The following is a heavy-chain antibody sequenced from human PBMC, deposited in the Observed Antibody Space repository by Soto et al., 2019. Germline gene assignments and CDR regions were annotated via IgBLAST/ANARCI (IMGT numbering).Heavy chain of an antibody. D-gene: IGHD3-3*01. CDR1: GGTFSSYT. CDR3: ARPVTFWSGYYGRQDAFDI. CDR2: IIPILGIA. J-gene: IGHJ3*02. Sequence: SVKVSCKASGGTFSSYTISWVRQAPGQGLEWMGRIIPILGIANYAQKFQGRVTITADKSTSTAYMELSSLRSEDTAVYYCARPVTFWSGYYGRQDAFDIWGQGTMVTVSS. V-gene: IGHV1-69*02.